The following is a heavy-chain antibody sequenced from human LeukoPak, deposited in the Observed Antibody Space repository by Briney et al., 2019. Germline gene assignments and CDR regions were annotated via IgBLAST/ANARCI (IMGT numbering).Heavy chain of an antibody. D-gene: IGHD3-3*01. V-gene: IGHV4-39*07. CDR2: IHYSVST. Sequence: GTLCLTCTVSGGTISSSAYYWAWMPQAQGMELDRTGRIHYSVSTSYNPYRKYLVATSVEMSKNQFSVKLSSVTAADTAVYYGARAEAYYDFWSGNLFENWGQGTLVT. J-gene: IGHJ4*02. CDR3: ARAEAYYDFWSGNLFEN. CDR1: GGTISSSAYY.